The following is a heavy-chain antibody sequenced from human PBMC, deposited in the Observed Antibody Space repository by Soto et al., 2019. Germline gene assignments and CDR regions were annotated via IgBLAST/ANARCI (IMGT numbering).Heavy chain of an antibody. Sequence: PGGSLRLSCAASGFTFSSYEMNWVRQAPGKGLEWVSYISSSGSTIYYADSVKGRFTISRDNAKNSLYLQMNSLRAEDTAVYYCARVSWIAARGASDYWGQGTLVTVS. D-gene: IGHD6-6*01. V-gene: IGHV3-48*03. J-gene: IGHJ4*02. CDR2: ISSSGSTI. CDR1: GFTFSSYE. CDR3: ARVSWIAARGASDY.